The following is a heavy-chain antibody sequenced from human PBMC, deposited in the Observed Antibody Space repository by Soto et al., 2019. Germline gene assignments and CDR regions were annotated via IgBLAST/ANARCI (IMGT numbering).Heavy chain of an antibody. D-gene: IGHD6-13*01. CDR1: GGTFSSYA. CDR2: IIPIFGTA. CDR3: ARLYSSSGYFDY. V-gene: IGHV1-69*13. J-gene: IGHJ4*02. Sequence: SVKVSCKASGGTFSSYAISWVRQAPGQGLEWMGGIIPIFGTANYAQKFQGRVTITADESTSTAYMELSSLRSEDTAVYYCARLYSSSGYFDYWGQGTLVTVSS.